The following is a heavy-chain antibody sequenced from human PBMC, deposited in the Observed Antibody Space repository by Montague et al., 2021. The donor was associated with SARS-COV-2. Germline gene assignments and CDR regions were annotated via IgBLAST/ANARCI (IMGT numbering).Heavy chain of an antibody. V-gene: IGHV4-59*01. CDR3: ARGSGWMGNAFDI. J-gene: IGHJ3*02. CDR2: TYYSGST. CDR1: GGSISSYY. Sequence: SETLSLTCTVSGGSISSYYWSWIRHPPGKGLEWIGYTYYSGSTNYNPSLKSRVTTSVDTSKNQFSLKLSSVTAADTAVYYCARGSGWMGNAFDIWGQGTMVTVSS. D-gene: IGHD6-19*01.